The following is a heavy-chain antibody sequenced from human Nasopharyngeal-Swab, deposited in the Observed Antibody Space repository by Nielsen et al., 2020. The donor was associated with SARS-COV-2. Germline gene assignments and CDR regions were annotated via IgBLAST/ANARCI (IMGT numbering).Heavy chain of an antibody. CDR3: ARVLDYYDSSGYDTWDVFAL. Sequence: GGSLRLSCTASGFTFSSFWMHWVRKAPGKGLVGVSRLNSDGSSTSYADSVQGRFTISRDNAKNTLFLQMNSLRAEDTAVYYCARVLDYYDSSGYDTWDVFALWGQGTMVTVSS. V-gene: IGHV3-74*01. CDR2: LNSDGSST. J-gene: IGHJ3*01. CDR1: GFTFSSFW. D-gene: IGHD3-22*01.